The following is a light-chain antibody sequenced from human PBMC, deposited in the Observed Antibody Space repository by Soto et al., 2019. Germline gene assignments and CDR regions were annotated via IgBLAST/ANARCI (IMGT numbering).Light chain of an antibody. V-gene: IGKV3-15*01. J-gene: IGKJ1*01. Sequence: ESVLPQSPLTQSVSPGERDTISCRASQSVSSKLAWYHQKPGQAPRLLFYGASTGATGIPARFSGSGSETEFTLSISSLQSEDFAVYYCQQYNNWPGTFGQGTTV. CDR1: QSVSSK. CDR2: GAS. CDR3: QQYNNWPGT.